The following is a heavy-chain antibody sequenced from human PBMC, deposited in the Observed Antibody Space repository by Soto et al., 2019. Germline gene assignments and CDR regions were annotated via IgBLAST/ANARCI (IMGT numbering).Heavy chain of an antibody. CDR2: ISAYNDNT. Sequence: ASVKVSCKASGYTFTSYGISWVRQAPGQGLEWMGWISAYNDNTNYAQKLQGRVTMTTDTSTSTAYMELRSLRAEDTAVFYCGRGGSDSPMAPGYWGQGTLVSVSS. V-gene: IGHV1-18*01. D-gene: IGHD5-18*01. CDR3: GRGGSDSPMAPGY. J-gene: IGHJ4*02. CDR1: GYTFTSYG.